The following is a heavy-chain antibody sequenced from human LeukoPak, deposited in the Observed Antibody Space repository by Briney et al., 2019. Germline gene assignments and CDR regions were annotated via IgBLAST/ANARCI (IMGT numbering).Heavy chain of an antibody. V-gene: IGHV3-9*01. D-gene: IGHD3-10*01. CDR2: ISWNSGSV. CDR1: RFTFDDYA. J-gene: IGHJ3*02. CDR3: AKVRSYSPIGAFDI. Sequence: GGSLRFSCAASRFTFDDYAMHWVRQAPGKGLEWVSGISWNSGSVGYADSVKGRFTISRDNAKNSLYLQMNSVRAEDTALYYCAKVRSYSPIGAFDIWGQGTMVTVSS.